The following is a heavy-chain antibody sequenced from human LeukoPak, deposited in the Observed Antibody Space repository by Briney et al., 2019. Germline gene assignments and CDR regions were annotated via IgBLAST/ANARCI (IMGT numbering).Heavy chain of an antibody. CDR1: GGSISSSNW. J-gene: IGHJ4*02. CDR3: ARIPRTIFGVAPIDY. V-gene: IGHV4-4*02. CDR2: IYHSGST. Sequence: SGTLSLTCAVSGGSISSSNWWSWVRQPPGKGLEWIGEIYHSGSTNYNPSLKSRVTISVDKSKNQFSLKLSSVTAADTAVYYCARIPRTIFGVAPIDYWGQGTLVTVSS. D-gene: IGHD3-3*01.